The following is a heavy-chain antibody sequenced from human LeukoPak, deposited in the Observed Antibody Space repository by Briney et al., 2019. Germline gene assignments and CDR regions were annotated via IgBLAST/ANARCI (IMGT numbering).Heavy chain of an antibody. D-gene: IGHD2-2*01. V-gene: IGHV3-23*01. CDR1: GFTFGTHT. CDR2: ISGSGGST. J-gene: IGHJ6*02. CDR3: ANQPLPAVIGYYYYGMDV. Sequence: GGTLRLSCAASGFTFGTHTVSWVRQAPERGLEWVSGISGSGGSTYYADSAKGRFTISRDNSKNTLYLQMISLRAEDTAVYYCANQPLPAVIGYYYYGMDVWGQGTTVTVSS.